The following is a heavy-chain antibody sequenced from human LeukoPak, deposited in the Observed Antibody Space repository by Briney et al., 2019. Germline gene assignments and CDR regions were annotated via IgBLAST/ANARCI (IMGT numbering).Heavy chain of an antibody. J-gene: IGHJ4*02. Sequence: ASVKVSCKVSVYTLTELSMHWVRQAPGKGLERMGGFDPEDGATIYAQKFQGRDNMTEDTSTDTAYMELSSLRSEDTAVYYCASLADDSRGVPHFDYWGQGTRVSVSS. CDR1: VYTLTELS. V-gene: IGHV1-24*01. CDR3: ASLADDSRGVPHFDY. D-gene: IGHD3-22*01. CDR2: FDPEDGAT.